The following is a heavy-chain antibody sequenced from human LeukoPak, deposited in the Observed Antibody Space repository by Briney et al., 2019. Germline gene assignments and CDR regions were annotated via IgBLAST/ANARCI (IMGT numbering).Heavy chain of an antibody. Sequence: GGSLRLSCAASGFTFSSYGMHWVRQAPGKGLDWVAVISYDGSNKYYADSVKGRFTISRDNSKNTLYLQMNSLRAEDTAVYYCAKPVGASEAFDIWGQGTMVTVSS. V-gene: IGHV3-30*18. CDR2: ISYDGSNK. D-gene: IGHD1-26*01. J-gene: IGHJ3*02. CDR1: GFTFSSYG. CDR3: AKPVGASEAFDI.